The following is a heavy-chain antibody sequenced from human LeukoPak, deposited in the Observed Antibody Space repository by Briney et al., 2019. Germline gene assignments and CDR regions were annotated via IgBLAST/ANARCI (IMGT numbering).Heavy chain of an antibody. D-gene: IGHD4-23*01. CDR3: ARGWLAETTVVTPYNY. V-gene: IGHV1-69*13. CDR1: GGTFSSYA. J-gene: IGHJ4*02. Sequence: ASVKVSCKASGGTFSSYAINWVRQAPGQGLEWMGGIIPIFGTPNYAQKFQGRVTITAVGSMSTAYMELSSLRSEDTAVYYCARGWLAETTVVTPYNYWGQGTLVTVSS. CDR2: IIPIFGTP.